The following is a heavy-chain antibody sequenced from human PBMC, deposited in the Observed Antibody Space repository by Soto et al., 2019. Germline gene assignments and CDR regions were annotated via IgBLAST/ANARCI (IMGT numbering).Heavy chain of an antibody. CDR1: GFIFSNYE. D-gene: IGHD4-17*01. V-gene: IGHV3-48*03. J-gene: IGHJ4*02. CDR3: ARDYNYGDDY. CDR2: ISSSGTRI. Sequence: EVQLVESGGGLVQPGGSLRLSCAASGFIFSNYEMTWVRQAPGKGLEWDSYISSSGTRIYYADSVKGRFTISRDNANNSLYLQMNSLRAEDTAIYYCARDYNYGDDYWGQVTLVTVSS.